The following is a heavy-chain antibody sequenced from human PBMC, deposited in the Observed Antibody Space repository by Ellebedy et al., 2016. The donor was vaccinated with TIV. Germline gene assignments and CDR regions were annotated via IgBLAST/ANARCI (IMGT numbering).Heavy chain of an antibody. Sequence: SETLSLTCTVSGGSISSYYWSWIRQPPGKGLEWIGYIYYSGSTNYNPSLKSRVTISVDTSRNQFSLKLSSVTAADTAVYYCARLEYYGLYSYYFDYWGQGTLVTVSS. CDR2: IYYSGST. V-gene: IGHV4-59*01. CDR3: ARLEYYGLYSYYFDY. D-gene: IGHD5-18*01. J-gene: IGHJ4*02. CDR1: GGSISSYY.